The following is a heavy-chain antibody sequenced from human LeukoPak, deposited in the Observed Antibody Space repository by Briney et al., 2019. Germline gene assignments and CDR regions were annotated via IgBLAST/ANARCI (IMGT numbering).Heavy chain of an antibody. CDR2: IDPKTGNT. Sequence: GASVKVSCKASGYTFNDYYMHWVRQAPGQGLEWVGWIDPKTGNTRYAQKFQGRVTITRDTPIGTVYMELSSLKSDDTAVYYCASAAFCAIAKCYLHGVAAWGAGTLVTVSS. D-gene: IGHD2-15*01. CDR3: ASAAFCAIAKCYLHGVAA. J-gene: IGHJ4*02. CDR1: GYTFNDYY. V-gene: IGHV1-2*02.